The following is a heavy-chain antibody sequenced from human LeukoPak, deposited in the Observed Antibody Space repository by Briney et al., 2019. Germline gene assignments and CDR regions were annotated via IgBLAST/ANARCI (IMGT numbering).Heavy chain of an antibody. CDR2: INHSGST. CDR1: GGSFSGYY. CDR3: ARVGDYGSSGYYGWFDP. D-gene: IGHD3-22*01. V-gene: IGHV4-34*01. J-gene: IGHJ5*02. Sequence: SETLSLTCAVYGGSFSGYYRSWIRQPPGKGLEWIGEINHSGSTKYNPSLKSRVTISVDTSKNQFSLKLSSVTAADTAVYYCARVGDYGSSGYYGWFDPWGQGTLVTVSS.